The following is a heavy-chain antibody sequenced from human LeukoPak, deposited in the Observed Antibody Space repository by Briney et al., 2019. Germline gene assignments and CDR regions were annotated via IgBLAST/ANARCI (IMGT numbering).Heavy chain of an antibody. Sequence: RTGGSLRLSCSAFGFTFSRYAMSWVRQAPGKGLEWVGRIKSKTDGGTTDYAAPVKGRFTISRDDSKNTLYLQMNSLKTEDTAVYYCTTDVAVLRYFDWLSDFDYWGQGTLVTVSS. V-gene: IGHV3-15*01. D-gene: IGHD3-9*01. CDR1: GFTFSRYA. CDR3: TTDVAVLRYFDWLSDFDY. J-gene: IGHJ4*02. CDR2: IKSKTDGGTT.